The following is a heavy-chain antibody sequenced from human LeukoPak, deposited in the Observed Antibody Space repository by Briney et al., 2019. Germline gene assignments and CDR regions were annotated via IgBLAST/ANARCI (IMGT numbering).Heavy chain of an antibody. J-gene: IGHJ1*01. Sequence: PGEPLRLSCAASGFTFDVYAMHCVRHAPEKGLEWVSSISWNSGNMGYADSVKGRVTISSDQETNDLPPQMNSLRAEGRALYYCAKGPEYSSSSGLYFQQWGQGTLVTVSS. D-gene: IGHD6-6*01. CDR1: GFTFDVYA. V-gene: IGHV3-9*01. CDR3: AKGPEYSSSSGLYFQQ. CDR2: ISWNSGNM.